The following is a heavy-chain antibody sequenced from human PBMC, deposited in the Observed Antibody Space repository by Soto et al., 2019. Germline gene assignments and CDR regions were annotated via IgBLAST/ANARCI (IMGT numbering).Heavy chain of an antibody. CDR3: ARGRRSYYDRSGYDDYYYYGMDD. CDR2: MNPNSGNT. V-gene: IGHV1-8*01. CDR1: GYTFTSYD. Sequence: QVQLVQSGAEVKKPGASAKVSCKASGYTFTSYDINWVRQATGQGLEWMGWMNPNSGNTGHAQKFQGRVTMTRNTSISTVYMELSSVRSEDTGVYSCARGRRSYYDRSGYDDYYYYGMDDWGHGTPVTVSS. J-gene: IGHJ6*02. D-gene: IGHD3-22*01.